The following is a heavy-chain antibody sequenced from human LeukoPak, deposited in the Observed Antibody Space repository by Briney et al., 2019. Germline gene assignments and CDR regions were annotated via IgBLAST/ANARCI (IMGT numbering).Heavy chain of an antibody. D-gene: IGHD2-15*01. CDR3: ARHGGDYCSGGRCPYYYYYMDV. CDR2: INDSGNI. V-gene: IGHV4-34*01. CDR1: GGSFSGHY. J-gene: IGHJ6*03. Sequence: KPSETLPLTCAVYGGSFSGHYWSWIRQPPGKGLEWIGEINDSGNINYNPSLKSRVTISVDTSKNQFSLRLRSVTAADTAVYYCARHGGDYCSGGRCPYYYYYMDVWGKGTTVTVSS.